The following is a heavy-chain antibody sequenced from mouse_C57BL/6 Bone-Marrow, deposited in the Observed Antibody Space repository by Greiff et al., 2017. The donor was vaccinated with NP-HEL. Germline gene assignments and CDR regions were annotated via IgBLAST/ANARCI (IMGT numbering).Heavy chain of an antibody. V-gene: IGHV5-17*01. CDR1: GFTFSDYG. CDR3: ARWTVEGFAY. Sequence: DVQLQESGGGLVKPGGSLKLSCAASGFTFSDYGMHWVRQAPEKGLEWVAYISSGSSTIYYADTVKGRFTISRDNAKNTLFLQMTSLRSEDTAMYYCARWTVEGFAYWGQGTLVTVSA. J-gene: IGHJ3*01. CDR2: ISSGSSTI. D-gene: IGHD1-1*01.